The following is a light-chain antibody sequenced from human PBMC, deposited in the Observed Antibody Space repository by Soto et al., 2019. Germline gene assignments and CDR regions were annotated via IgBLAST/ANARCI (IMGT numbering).Light chain of an antibody. CDR2: EVT. CDR1: SSDVGGYNV. J-gene: IGLJ1*01. Sequence: QSVLTQPASVSGSPGQSITISCTGTSSDVGGYNVVSWDHQPHGTAPNLMIYEVTNRPSGVSTRFSGSKSGYPASLTISGLQAGDEADYYCSSYSTSSTPSYFFGTGTKVTVL. CDR3: SSYSTSSTPSYF. V-gene: IGLV2-14*01.